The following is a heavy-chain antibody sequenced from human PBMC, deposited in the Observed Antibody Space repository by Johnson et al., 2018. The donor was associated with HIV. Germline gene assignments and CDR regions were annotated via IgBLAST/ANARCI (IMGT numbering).Heavy chain of an antibody. Sequence: EVQLVESGGGLVQPGGSLRLSCAASGFTFSNYAMTWVRQSPGKGLEWVSTIRVSGDSTYYADSVKGRFTISREKSKNPLYVQMNSLRVEDTAVYYCARDLGRPDAFDVWGQGTMVTVSS. V-gene: IGHV3-23*04. CDR1: GFTFSNYA. CDR3: ARDLGRPDAFDV. CDR2: IRVSGDST. J-gene: IGHJ3*01. D-gene: IGHD2-15*01.